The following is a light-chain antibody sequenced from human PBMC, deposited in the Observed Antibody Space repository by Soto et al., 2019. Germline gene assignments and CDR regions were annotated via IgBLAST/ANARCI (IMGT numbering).Light chain of an antibody. V-gene: IGKV3-20*01. Sequence: EIVLTQSPGTLSLYPGERATISCRASQTVSTNFLAWYQQKNGQAPRLLIHGASARATGTPDRFSGSGSGTDFTLTISRLAPEYFAVYYCQQFGSSPRYTFGQGTKLEIK. J-gene: IGKJ2*01. CDR1: QTVSTNF. CDR3: QQFGSSPRYT. CDR2: GAS.